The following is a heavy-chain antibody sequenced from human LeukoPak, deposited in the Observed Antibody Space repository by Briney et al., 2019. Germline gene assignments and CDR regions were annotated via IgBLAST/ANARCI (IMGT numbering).Heavy chain of an antibody. CDR2: MNPNSGNT. CDR1: GYTFTSYD. J-gene: IGHJ6*02. Sequence: ASVKVSCKASGYTFTSYDINWVRQATGQGLEWMGWMNPNSGNTGYAQKFQGRVTMTRNTSISTAYMELSSLRSEDTAVYYCARVGGVSYYYGMDVWGQGTTVTVPS. V-gene: IGHV1-8*01. CDR3: ARVGGVSYYYGMDV.